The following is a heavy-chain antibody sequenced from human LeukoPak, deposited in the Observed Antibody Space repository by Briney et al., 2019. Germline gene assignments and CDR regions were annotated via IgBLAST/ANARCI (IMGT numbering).Heavy chain of an antibody. CDR2: IIPIFGTA. CDR3: ARGGGYSGYDPGAYYYYYMDV. J-gene: IGHJ6*03. Sequence: ASVKVSCKASGGTFSSYAISWVRQAPGQGREWMGGIIPIFGTANYAQKFQGRVTITTDESTSTAYMELSRLRSGDTAVYYCARGGGYSGYDPGAYYYYYMDVWGKGTTVTVSS. V-gene: IGHV1-69*05. D-gene: IGHD5-12*01. CDR1: GGTFSSYA.